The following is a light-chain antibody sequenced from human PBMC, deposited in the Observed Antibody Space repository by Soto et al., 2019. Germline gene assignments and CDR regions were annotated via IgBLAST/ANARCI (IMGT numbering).Light chain of an antibody. CDR2: DAS. CDR1: QTISTY. J-gene: IGKJ1*01. CDR3: QQTYNTPLT. V-gene: IGKV1-39*01. Sequence: IQMTQSPSSLAASVGDRITITCQASQTISTYVNWYRQKSGAAPELLLYDASTLQSGVPSRFSGGASGTDFTLTISSLQLEDFATYYCQQTYNTPLTFGQGTKVEIK.